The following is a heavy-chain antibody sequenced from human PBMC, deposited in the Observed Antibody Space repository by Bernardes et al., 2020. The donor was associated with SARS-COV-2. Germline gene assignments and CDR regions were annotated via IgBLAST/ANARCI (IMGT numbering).Heavy chain of an antibody. Sequence: ASVKVSCKASGYTFTSYGISWVRQAPGQGLEWMGWISAYNGNTNYAQKLQGRVTMTTDTSTSTAYMELRSLRSDDTAVYYCARGDIVVVPAAMGEGFDPWGQGTLVTVSS. CDR2: ISAYNGNT. CDR3: ARGDIVVVPAAMGEGFDP. D-gene: IGHD2-2*01. CDR1: GYTFTSYG. V-gene: IGHV1-18*04. J-gene: IGHJ5*02.